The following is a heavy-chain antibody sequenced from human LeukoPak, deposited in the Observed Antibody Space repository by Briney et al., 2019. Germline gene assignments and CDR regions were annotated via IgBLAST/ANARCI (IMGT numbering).Heavy chain of an antibody. J-gene: IGHJ4*02. CDR1: GGSISSTSYY. D-gene: IGHD5-18*01. CDR3: ARRVGIQVLSGRGLDYFDY. Sequence: SETLSLTCTVSGGSISSTSYYWDWIRQPPGEGLEWIGSIYYSGNTYYNPSLKSRVTISVDTSKNQFSLKLSSVTAADTAVYYCARRVGIQVLSGRGLDYFDYWGQGTPVTVSS. V-gene: IGHV4-39*01. CDR2: IYYSGNT.